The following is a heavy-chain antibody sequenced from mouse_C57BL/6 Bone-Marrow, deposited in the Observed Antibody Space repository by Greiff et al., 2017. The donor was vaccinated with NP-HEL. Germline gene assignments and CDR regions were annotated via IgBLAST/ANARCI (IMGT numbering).Heavy chain of an antibody. CDR3: AGGWAAWFAY. D-gene: IGHD3-3*01. Sequence: VESGGGLVQPGGSLKLSCAASGFTFSDYYMYWVRQTPEKRLEWVAYISNGGGSTYYPDTVKGRFTISRDNAKNTLYLQMSRLKSEDTAMYYCAGGWAAWFAYWGQGTLVTVSA. CDR1: GFTFSDYY. CDR2: ISNGGGST. V-gene: IGHV5-12*01. J-gene: IGHJ3*01.